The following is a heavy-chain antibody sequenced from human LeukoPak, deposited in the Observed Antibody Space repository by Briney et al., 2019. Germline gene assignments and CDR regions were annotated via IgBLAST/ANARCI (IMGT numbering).Heavy chain of an antibody. V-gene: IGHV4-34*01. Sequence: SETLSLTCAVYGGSFSDYYWTWIRQPPGKGLEWIGEIYHSGSTNYNPSLKSRLTISVDTSKNQFSLKLSSVTAADTGVYYCARRAVETTFYYYYYMDVWGKGTTVTVSS. D-gene: IGHD2/OR15-2a*01. J-gene: IGHJ6*03. CDR3: ARRAVETTFYYYYYMDV. CDR2: IYHSGST. CDR1: GGSFSDYY.